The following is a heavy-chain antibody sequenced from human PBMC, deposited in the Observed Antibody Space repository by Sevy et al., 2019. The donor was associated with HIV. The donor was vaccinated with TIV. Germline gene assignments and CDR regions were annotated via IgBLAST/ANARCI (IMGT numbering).Heavy chain of an antibody. V-gene: IGHV3-21*01. D-gene: IGHD3-3*01. Sequence: GESLKISCAASGFTFSSYSMNWVRQAPGKGLEWVSSISSSSYIYYADSVKGRFTISRDNAKNSLYLQMNSLRAEDTAVYYCASSYDSGSYYFDYWGQGTLVTVSS. CDR3: ASSYDSGSYYFDY. CDR2: ISSSSYI. J-gene: IGHJ4*02. CDR1: GFTFSSYS.